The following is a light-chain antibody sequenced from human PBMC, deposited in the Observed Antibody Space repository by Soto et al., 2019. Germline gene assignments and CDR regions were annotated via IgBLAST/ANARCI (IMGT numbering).Light chain of an antibody. CDR3: SSYTGSSTPYV. J-gene: IGLJ1*01. V-gene: IGLV2-14*01. CDR1: SSDDGAYNY. CDR2: EVT. Sequence: QSALTQPASVSGSPGQSITISCTGTSSDDGAYNYVSWYQQHPGKAPKLMIYEVTNRPSGVSNRFSGSKSGNRASLTISGLQAEDEADYYCSSYTGSSTPYVFGPGTKLNVL.